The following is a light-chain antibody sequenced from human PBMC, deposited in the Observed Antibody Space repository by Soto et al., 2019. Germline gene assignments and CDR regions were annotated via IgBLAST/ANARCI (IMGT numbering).Light chain of an antibody. CDR1: QSISIY. CDR2: SAS. J-gene: IGKJ1*01. CDR3: QQSFSTLWT. V-gene: IGKV1-39*01. Sequence: DIQMTQSPSSLPASVGDTVNITCRTSQSISIYLNWYQQKPGKAPKLMIYSASILQVGVPARFSGSGSGTDFTLTLISLQPEDFETYYCQQSFSTLWTFGQGTKVDIK.